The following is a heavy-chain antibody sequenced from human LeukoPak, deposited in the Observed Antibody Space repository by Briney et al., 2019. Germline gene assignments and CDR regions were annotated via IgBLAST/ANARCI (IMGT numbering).Heavy chain of an antibody. V-gene: IGHV4-59*12. CDR3: ARTFSPLGLNWFDP. D-gene: IGHD2/OR15-2a*01. CDR2: IYYSGTT. J-gene: IGHJ5*02. CDR1: GGSISSYY. Sequence: KTSETLSLTCTVSGGSISSYYWSWIRQPPGKGLEWIGYIYYSGTTNYNPSLKSRVTMSVDTSKNQFSLKLSSVTAADTAVYYCARTFSPLGLNWFDPWGQGTLVTVSS.